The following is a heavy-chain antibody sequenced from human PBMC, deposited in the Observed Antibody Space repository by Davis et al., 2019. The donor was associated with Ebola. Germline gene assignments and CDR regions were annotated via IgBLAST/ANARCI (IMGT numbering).Heavy chain of an antibody. D-gene: IGHD1-1*01. J-gene: IGHJ5*02. CDR2: ISGYNGNT. V-gene: IGHV1-18*04. Sequence: ASVKVSCKASGYTFTNYYMHWVRQAPGQGLEWMGWISGYNGNTNYAQKFLGRVTMSTDTSTSTAYMELGSLRSDDTAVYYCARGGPSYNPNWFDPWGQGTLVTVSS. CDR1: GYTFTNYY. CDR3: ARGGPSYNPNWFDP.